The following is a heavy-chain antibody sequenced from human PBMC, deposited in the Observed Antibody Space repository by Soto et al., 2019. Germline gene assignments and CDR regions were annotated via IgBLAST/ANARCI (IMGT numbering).Heavy chain of an antibody. CDR1: GYTFTSYG. D-gene: IGHD2-2*01. J-gene: IGHJ6*02. CDR2: ISAYNGNT. V-gene: IGHV1-18*01. CDR3: ARESPRGYCSSTSCANYYYYYGMDV. Sequence: ASVTVSCKASGYTFTSYGISWVRQAPGQGLEWMGWISAYNGNTNYAQKLQGRVTMTTDTSTSTAYMELRSLRSDDTAVYYCARESPRGYCSSTSCANYYYYYGMDVRG.